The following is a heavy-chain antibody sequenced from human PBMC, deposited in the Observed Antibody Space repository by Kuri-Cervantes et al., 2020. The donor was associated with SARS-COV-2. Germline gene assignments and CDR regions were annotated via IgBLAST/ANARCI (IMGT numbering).Heavy chain of an antibody. V-gene: IGHV1-24*01. CDR2: FDPEDGET. J-gene: IGHJ5*02. CDR1: GYTLTELS. D-gene: IGHD4-11*01. Sequence: ASVKVSCKVSGYTLTELSMHWVRQAPGKGLEWMGGFDPEDGETIYAQKFQGRVTMTEDTSTDTAYMELSSLRSEDTAVYYCARLTTAYWWFDPWGQGTLVTVSS. CDR3: ARLTTAYWWFDP.